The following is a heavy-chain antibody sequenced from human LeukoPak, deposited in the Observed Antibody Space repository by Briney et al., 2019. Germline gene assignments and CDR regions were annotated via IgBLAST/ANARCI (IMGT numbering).Heavy chain of an antibody. Sequence: SVKVSCKASGGTFSNYAISWVRQAPGQGLEWMGRIIPTLGLANYPQKFQGRLTITADKSASTAYMKLSSLTSEDTAVYYCARDRRGSRPSYYFDYWGQGTLVTVSS. CDR1: GGTFSNYA. CDR3: ARDRRGSRPSYYFDY. CDR2: IIPTLGLA. V-gene: IGHV1-69*04. J-gene: IGHJ4*02. D-gene: IGHD3-16*01.